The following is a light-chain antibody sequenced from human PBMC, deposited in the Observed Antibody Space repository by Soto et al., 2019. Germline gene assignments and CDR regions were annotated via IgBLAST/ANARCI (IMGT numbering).Light chain of an antibody. CDR3: CSNAGGPDG. CDR1: SNDVGGYNY. CDR2: DVS. J-gene: IGLJ1*01. V-gene: IGLV2-11*01. Sequence: QSVLSQPRSVSGSPGQSVAMSCTGTSNDVGGYNYVSWYQQHPGRVPKVIIYDVSQRPSGVPDRFSGSKSGNTASLTISDLQAEDEADYYCCSNAGGPDGFGSGTKVTVL.